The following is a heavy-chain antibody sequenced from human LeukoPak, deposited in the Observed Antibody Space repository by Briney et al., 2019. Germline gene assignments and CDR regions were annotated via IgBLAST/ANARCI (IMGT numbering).Heavy chain of an antibody. CDR1: GYTFTSYG. Sequence: GASVKVSCKASGYTFTSYGISWVRQAPGQGLEWMGWISAYNGNTNYAQKLQGRVTMTTDTSTSTAYMELRSLRSDDTAVYYCARDSYRSGGSCYSRIGDYWGQGTLVTVSS. CDR2: ISAYNGNT. D-gene: IGHD2-15*01. J-gene: IGHJ4*02. V-gene: IGHV1-18*01. CDR3: ARDSYRSGGSCYSRIGDY.